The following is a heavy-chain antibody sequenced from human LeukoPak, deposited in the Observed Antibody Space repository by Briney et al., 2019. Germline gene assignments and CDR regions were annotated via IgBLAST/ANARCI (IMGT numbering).Heavy chain of an antibody. CDR3: ARAPPYCSSTSCPTDYYYMDV. J-gene: IGHJ6*03. CDR1: DGSISSYY. CDR2: IYYSGST. D-gene: IGHD2-2*01. V-gene: IGHV4-59*01. Sequence: SETLSLTCTVSDGSISSYYWSWIRQPPGKGLEWIGYIYYSGSTNYNPSLKSRVTISVDTSKNQFSLKLSSVTAADTAVYYCARAPPYCSSTSCPTDYYYMDVWGKGTTVTVSS.